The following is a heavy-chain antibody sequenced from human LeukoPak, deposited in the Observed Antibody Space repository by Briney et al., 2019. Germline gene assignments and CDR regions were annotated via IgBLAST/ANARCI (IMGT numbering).Heavy chain of an antibody. D-gene: IGHD5-18*01. J-gene: IGHJ4*02. CDR1: GFTFNDYS. CDR3: ARGEATAVAPGCDY. V-gene: IGHV3-48*02. Sequence: PGVSLRLSCAASGFTFNDYSMNWVRQAPGKGLEWVSYISSGGSTIFYADSVKGRFTISRDNARNSLYLQMNSLRDEDTAMYYCARGEATAVAPGCDYWGQGILVTVSS. CDR2: ISSGGSTI.